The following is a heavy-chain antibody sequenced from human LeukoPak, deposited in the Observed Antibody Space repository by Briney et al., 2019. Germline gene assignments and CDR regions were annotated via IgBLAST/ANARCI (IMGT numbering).Heavy chain of an antibody. D-gene: IGHD1-26*01. V-gene: IGHV3-7*01. CDR1: GFIFSSRW. Sequence: PGGSLRLSRAASGFIFSSRWMSWVRQAPGKGLEWVANIKRDGSGEYYVDSVKGRFTISRDNAKNSLYLQMNSLRAEDTAVYYCASLLGDKTIFDYWGQGTLVTVSS. CDR2: IKRDGSGE. CDR3: ASLLGDKTIFDY. J-gene: IGHJ4*02.